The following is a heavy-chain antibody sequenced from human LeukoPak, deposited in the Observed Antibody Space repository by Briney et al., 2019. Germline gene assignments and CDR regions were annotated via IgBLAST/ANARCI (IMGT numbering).Heavy chain of an antibody. D-gene: IGHD3-9*01. J-gene: IGHJ6*02. CDR1: GFTFSSYW. Sequence: GGSLRLSCAASGFTFSSYWMHWVRQAPGKGLVWVSRINSDGSSTSYADSVKGRFTISRDNAKNTLYLQMNSLRAEDTAVHYCAREGYFYDILGTHYYYYGVDVWGQGTTVTVSS. V-gene: IGHV3-74*01. CDR3: AREGYFYDILGTHYYYYGVDV. CDR2: INSDGSST.